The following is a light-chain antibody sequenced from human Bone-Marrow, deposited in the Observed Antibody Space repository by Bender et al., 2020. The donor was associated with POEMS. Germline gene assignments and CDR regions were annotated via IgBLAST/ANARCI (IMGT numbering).Light chain of an antibody. J-gene: IGLJ2*01. Sequence: QSALTQPASVSGSPGQSITISCSGTSSDVGANNFVSWYQQHPGKAPKLMIYDVSNRPSGVSNRFSGSKSGNTASLIISGLQAGDEADYYCGTWDTTLSGVVFGGGTKLTVL. V-gene: IGLV2-14*03. CDR2: DVS. CDR1: SSDVGANNF. CDR3: GTWDTTLSGVV.